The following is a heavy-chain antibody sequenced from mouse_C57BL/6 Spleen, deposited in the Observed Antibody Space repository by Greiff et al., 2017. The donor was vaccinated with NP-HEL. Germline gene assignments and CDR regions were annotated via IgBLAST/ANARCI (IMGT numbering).Heavy chain of an antibody. CDR1: GFTFSSYG. CDR3: ARLTTVVAPYAMDY. J-gene: IGHJ4*01. D-gene: IGHD1-1*01. V-gene: IGHV5-6*02. Sequence: DVMLVESGGDLVKPGGSLKLSCAASGFTFSSYGMSWVRQTPDKRLEWVATISSGGSYTYYPDSVKGRFTISRDNAKNTLYLQMSSLKSEDTAMYYCARLTTVVAPYAMDYWGQGTSVTVSS. CDR2: ISSGGSYT.